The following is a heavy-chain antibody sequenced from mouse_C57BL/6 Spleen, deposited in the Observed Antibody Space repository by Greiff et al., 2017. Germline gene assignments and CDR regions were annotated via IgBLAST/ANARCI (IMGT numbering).Heavy chain of an antibody. J-gene: IGHJ4*01. D-gene: IGHD2-3*01. CDR3: ARIYDGYTYAMDY. CDR1: GYTFTSYE. V-gene: IGHV1-85*01. CDR2: IYPRDGST. Sequence: QVQLQQSGPELVKPGASVKLSCKASGYTFTSYEINWVKQTPGQGLEWIGWIYPRDGSTTYNEKFKGKAKLTVDTSSSTAYMELHSLTSEDSAVYVCARIYDGYTYAMDYWGQGTSVTVSA.